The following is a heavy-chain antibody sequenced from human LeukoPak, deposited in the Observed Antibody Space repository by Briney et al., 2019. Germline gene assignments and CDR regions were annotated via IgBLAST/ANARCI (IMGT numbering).Heavy chain of an antibody. CDR3: ARHAGYSYGLTDY. CDR2: IYRSGST. V-gene: IGHV4-38-2*02. D-gene: IGHD5-18*01. CDR1: GYSINSGYY. J-gene: IGHJ4*02. Sequence: SETLSLTCTVSGYSINSGYYWVWIRQPPGKGLEWIGSIYRSGSTNYNPSLKSRVTISVDTSKNQFSLKLSSVTAADTAVYYCARHAGYSYGLTDYWGQGTLVTVSS.